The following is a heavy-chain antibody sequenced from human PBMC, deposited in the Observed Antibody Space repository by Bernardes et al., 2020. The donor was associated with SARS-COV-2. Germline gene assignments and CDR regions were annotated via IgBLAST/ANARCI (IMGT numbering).Heavy chain of an antibody. CDR3: ATVVGYSYGGGWFDP. V-gene: IGHV1-18*01. CDR2: ISADSGNT. D-gene: IGHD5-18*01. J-gene: IGHJ5*02. Sequence: ASVKVSCKASGYTFTSYGISWVRQDPGQGLEWMGWISADSGNTDYAQKIQGRVTMTTDTSTSTAYMELRSLRSDDTAVYYCATVVGYSYGGGWFDPWGQGTLVTVSS. CDR1: GYTFTSYG.